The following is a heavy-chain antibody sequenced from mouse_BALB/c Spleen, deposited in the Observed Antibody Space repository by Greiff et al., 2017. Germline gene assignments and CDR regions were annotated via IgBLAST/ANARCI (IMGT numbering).Heavy chain of an antibody. Sequence: QVQLKQSGAELVRPGVSVKISCKGSGYTFTDYAMHWVKQSHAKSLEWIGVISTYYGDASYNQKFKGKATMTVDKSSSTAYMELARLTSEDSAIYYCARFRYYGSSDNYAMDYWGQGTSVTVSS. CDR2: ISTYYGDA. CDR1: GYTFTDYA. CDR3: ARFRYYGSSDNYAMDY. J-gene: IGHJ4*01. V-gene: IGHV1S137*01. D-gene: IGHD1-1*01.